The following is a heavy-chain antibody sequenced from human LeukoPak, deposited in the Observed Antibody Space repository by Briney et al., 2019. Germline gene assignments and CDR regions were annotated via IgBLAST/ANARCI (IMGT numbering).Heavy chain of an antibody. CDR1: GYTFTNYD. V-gene: IGHV1-8*01. CDR3: ARALRYCSTTSCQYCFEY. Sequence: ASVKVSCKASGYTFTNYDINWVRQAAGQGLEWMGWMNPNSGNTGYAQKFQGRVTMTRNTSISTAYMELSSLKSEDTAVYYCARALRYCSTTSCQYCFEYWGQGTLVTVSS. CDR2: MNPNSGNT. J-gene: IGHJ4*02. D-gene: IGHD2-2*01.